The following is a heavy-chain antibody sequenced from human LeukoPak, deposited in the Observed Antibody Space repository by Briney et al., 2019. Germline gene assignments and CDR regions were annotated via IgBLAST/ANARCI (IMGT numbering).Heavy chain of an antibody. V-gene: IGHV3-23*01. Sequence: GGSLRLPCAASGFTFSSYAMNWVRQAPGKGLEWVSGISGSGGSTNYADSVKGRFTISRDNSKNTLYLQMNSLRAEDSALYYCAKADSSGYFLGEYFDYWGQKSLGSASS. CDR2: ISGSGGST. D-gene: IGHD3-22*01. J-gene: IGHJ4*02. CDR1: GFTFSSYA. CDR3: AKADSSGYFLGEYFDY.